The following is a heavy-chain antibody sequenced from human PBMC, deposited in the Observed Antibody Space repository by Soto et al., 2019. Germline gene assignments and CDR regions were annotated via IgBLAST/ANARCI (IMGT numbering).Heavy chain of an antibody. CDR2: ISSSSSYT. D-gene: IGHD3-9*01. Sequence: PGGSLRLSCAASGFTCSDYYMSWIRQAPGKGLEWVSYISSSSSYTNYADSVKGRFTISRDNAKNSLYLQMNSLRAEDTAVYYCASELRYFDWPLPSSDYWGQGTLVTVSS. V-gene: IGHV3-11*05. CDR1: GFTCSDYY. CDR3: ASELRYFDWPLPSSDY. J-gene: IGHJ4*02.